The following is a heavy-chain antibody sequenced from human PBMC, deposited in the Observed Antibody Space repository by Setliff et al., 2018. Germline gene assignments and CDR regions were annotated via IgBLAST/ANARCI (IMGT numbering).Heavy chain of an antibody. CDR2: INHSGST. CDR3: ARSPITIFGVVLRPLDY. CDR1: GGSFSGYY. J-gene: IGHJ4*02. V-gene: IGHV4-34*01. Sequence: PSETLSLTCAVYGGSFSGYYWSWIRQPPGKGLEWIGEINHSGSTNYNPSLKSRVTISVDTSKNQFSLKLSSVTAADTAVYYCARSPITIFGVVLRPLDYWGQGTLVTVSS. D-gene: IGHD3-3*01.